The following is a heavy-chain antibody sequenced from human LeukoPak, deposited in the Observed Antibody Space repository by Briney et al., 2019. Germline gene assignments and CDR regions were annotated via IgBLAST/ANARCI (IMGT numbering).Heavy chain of an antibody. Sequence: GGSLRLSCAASGFTFSNYAMSWVRRAPGKGLEGVSTISNTGSDTYYADSVKGRFTISRDNSENTLYLQMNNLRAEDTAIHYCAKVPYSDYGSGRPPFMDVWGQGTTVAVSS. CDR3: AKVPYSDYGSGRPPFMDV. D-gene: IGHD3-10*01. V-gene: IGHV3-23*01. CDR1: GFTFSNYA. J-gene: IGHJ6*02. CDR2: ISNTGSDT.